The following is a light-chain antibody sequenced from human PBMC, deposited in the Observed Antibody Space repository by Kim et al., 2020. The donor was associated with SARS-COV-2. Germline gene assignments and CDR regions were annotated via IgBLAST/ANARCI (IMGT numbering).Light chain of an antibody. CDR1: SSDVGGYNY. CDR3: SSYTSSSTLGV. J-gene: IGLJ2*01. Sequence: QSALTQPASVSGSPGQSITISCTGTSSDVGGYNYVSWYQQHPGKASKLMIYDVSNRPSGVSNRLSGSKSGNTASLTISGLQAEDEADYYCSSYTSSSTLGVFGGGTQLTVL. CDR2: DVS. V-gene: IGLV2-14*03.